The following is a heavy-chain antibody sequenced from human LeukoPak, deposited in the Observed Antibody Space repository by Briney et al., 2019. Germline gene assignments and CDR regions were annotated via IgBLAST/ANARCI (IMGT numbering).Heavy chain of an antibody. Sequence: GGSLRLSCAASGFTFSTYAMSWVRQAPGKGLEWVSLISGVGDTTYYADSVKGRFTISRDNSRNTLYLQMNSLRAEDTAVYYCARNVVPAATDAFDIWGRGTMVTVSS. J-gene: IGHJ3*02. CDR1: GFTFSTYA. CDR2: ISGVGDTT. CDR3: ARNVVPAATDAFDI. D-gene: IGHD2-2*01. V-gene: IGHV3-23*01.